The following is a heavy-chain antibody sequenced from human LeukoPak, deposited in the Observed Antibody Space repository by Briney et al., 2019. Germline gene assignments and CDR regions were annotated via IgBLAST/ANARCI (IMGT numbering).Heavy chain of an antibody. Sequence: GGWVRLSCASCGFTFSEYYMSWIRQARGRGVEGVSYISNSSSYKNYADSLKVRFTISRDNAKNSLYLQMNSLRAEDTAVYYCARQRGQRKASDYWGQGTLVTVSS. CDR2: ISNSSSYK. V-gene: IGHV3-11*06. CDR1: GFTFSEYY. J-gene: IGHJ4*02. D-gene: IGHD6-25*01. CDR3: ARQRGQRKASDY.